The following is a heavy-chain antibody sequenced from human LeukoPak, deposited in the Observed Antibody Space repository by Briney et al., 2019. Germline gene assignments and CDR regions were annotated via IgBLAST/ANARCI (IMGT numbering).Heavy chain of an antibody. Sequence: PGGSLRLSCAASGFTFKIYSMNCVRQAPGKGLEWLSSITSSSNYIYYADSVKGRFTISRDNVQNSLYLQMNSLRAEDTAMYYSARERGYFDNWGQGTLVTVSS. J-gene: IGHJ4*02. CDR3: ARERGYFDN. CDR1: GFTFKIYS. V-gene: IGHV3-21*01. CDR2: ITSSSNYI.